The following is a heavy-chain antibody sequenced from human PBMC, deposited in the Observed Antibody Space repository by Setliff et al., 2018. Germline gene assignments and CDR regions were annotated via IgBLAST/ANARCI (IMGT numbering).Heavy chain of an antibody. CDR3: AREVWNIYDNDNSWSGYSDH. V-gene: IGHV3-11*01. CDR2: ITSSGTTT. Sequence: PGGSLRLSCAASGFTFSDYYMSWIRQAPGKGLEWVSYITSSGTTTFYTDSVKGRFAISRDNARNSLYLQMNSLRVEDTAVYYCAREVWNIYDNDNSWSGYSDHWGQGTLVTVSS. J-gene: IGHJ4*02. D-gene: IGHD3-3*01. CDR1: GFTFSDYY.